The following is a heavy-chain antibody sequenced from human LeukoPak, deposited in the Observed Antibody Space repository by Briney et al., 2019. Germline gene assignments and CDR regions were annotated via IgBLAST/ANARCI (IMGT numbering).Heavy chain of an antibody. J-gene: IGHJ4*02. CDR3: AKGSRGYSYGYSIY. CDR1: GFTFSSYA. V-gene: IGHV3-23*01. D-gene: IGHD5-18*01. Sequence: PGGSLRLSCAASGFTFSSYAMSWVRQAPGKGLEWVSAISGSGGSTYYADSVKGRFTISRDNSKNTLYLQMNSLRAEDTAVYYCAKGSRGYSYGYSIYWGQGTLVTVSS. CDR2: ISGSGGST.